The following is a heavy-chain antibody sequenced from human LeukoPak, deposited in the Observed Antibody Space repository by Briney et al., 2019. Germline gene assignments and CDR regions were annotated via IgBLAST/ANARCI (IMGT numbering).Heavy chain of an antibody. V-gene: IGHV3-9*01. J-gene: IGHJ4*02. CDR3: AKDRAAAGTGYYFDY. CDR1: GFTFHNYA. D-gene: IGHD6-13*01. Sequence: SLRLSCAASGFTFHNYAMHWVRQAPGKGLEWVSTITWNSGSVGYADSVKGRFTISRDNAKNSPYLQMNSLRAEDTALYYCAKDRAAAGTGYYFDYWGQGALVTVSS. CDR2: ITWNSGSV.